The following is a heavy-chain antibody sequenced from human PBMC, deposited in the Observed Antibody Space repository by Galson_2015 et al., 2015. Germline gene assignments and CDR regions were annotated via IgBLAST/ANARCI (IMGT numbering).Heavy chain of an antibody. J-gene: IGHJ4*02. D-gene: IGHD4-17*01. CDR3: ARGHDDYGDSFVY. V-gene: IGHV3-30-3*01. CDR2: ISYDGSNK. Sequence: SLRLSCAASGFTFSSYAMHWVRQAPGKGLEWVAVISYDGSNKYYADSVKGRFTISRDNSKNTLYLQMNSLRAGDTAVYYCARGHDDYGDSFVYWGQGTLVTVSS. CDR1: GFTFSSYA.